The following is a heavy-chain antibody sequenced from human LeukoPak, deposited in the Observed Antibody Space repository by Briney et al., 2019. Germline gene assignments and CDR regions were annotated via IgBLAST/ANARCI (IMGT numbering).Heavy chain of an antibody. Sequence: PGGSLRLSCAASGFTFSSYAMSWVRQAPGKGLEWVSVIYSGGSTYYADSVKGRLTISRDNAENSLFLQMNNLRAEDTAIYYCVNYDTTTGQSDYWGQGTLVTVSS. V-gene: IGHV3-23*03. CDR3: VNYDTTTGQSDY. CDR1: GFTFSSYA. D-gene: IGHD1-26*01. CDR2: IYSGGST. J-gene: IGHJ4*02.